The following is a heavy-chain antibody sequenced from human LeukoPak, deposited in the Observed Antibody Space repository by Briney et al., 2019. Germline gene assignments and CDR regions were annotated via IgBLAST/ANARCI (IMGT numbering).Heavy chain of an antibody. Sequence: SETLSLTCTVSGGSISSYYWSWIRQPPGKGLEWLGYIYYSGSTNYNPSLKSRVTISVDTSKNQFSLKLSSVTAADTAVYYCARASWSSGWYMGRGQNAFDIWGQGTMVTVSS. CDR2: IYYSGST. CDR3: ARASWSSGWYMGRGQNAFDI. J-gene: IGHJ3*02. V-gene: IGHV4-59*01. CDR1: GGSISSYY. D-gene: IGHD6-19*01.